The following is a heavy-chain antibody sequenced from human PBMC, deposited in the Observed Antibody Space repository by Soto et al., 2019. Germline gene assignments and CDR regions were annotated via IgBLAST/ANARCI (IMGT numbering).Heavy chain of an antibody. CDR2: INHSGST. CDR3: ARVRITFGGVIVSFDY. Sequence: QVQLQQWGAGLLKPSETLSLTCAVYGGSFSGYYWSWIRQPPGKGLEWIGEINHSGSTNYNPSLKSRVTLSVDTSKTQFSLKLSSVTAADTAVYYCARVRITFGGVIVSFDYWGQGTLVTVSS. V-gene: IGHV4-34*01. J-gene: IGHJ4*02. CDR1: GGSFSGYY. D-gene: IGHD3-16*02.